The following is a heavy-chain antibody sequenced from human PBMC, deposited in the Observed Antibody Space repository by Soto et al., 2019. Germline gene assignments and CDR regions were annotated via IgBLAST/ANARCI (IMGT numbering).Heavy chain of an antibody. J-gene: IGHJ4*02. CDR2: IYYSGST. Sequence: SETLSLTCTVSGGSISSYYWSWIRQPPGKGLEWIGYIYYSGSTNYNPSLKSRVTISVDTSKNQFSLKLSSVTAADTAVYYCGRRSAKRVALDYWGQGTLVTVSS. CDR1: GGSISSYY. CDR3: GRRSAKRVALDY. D-gene: IGHD5-12*01. V-gene: IGHV4-59*08.